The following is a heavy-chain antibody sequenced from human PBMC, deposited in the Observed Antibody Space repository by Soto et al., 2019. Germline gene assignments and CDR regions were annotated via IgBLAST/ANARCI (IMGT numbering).Heavy chain of an antibody. D-gene: IGHD2-15*01. Sequence: QVQVVQSGAEVKKPGSSVKVSCKASGTTFSSYAISWVRQAPGQGLEWMGGIIPIFGTTNYPQKFQGRLTITADESTSTAYMELGSLTSEDTAVYYCVARRYCSGGSCPDYFDYWGQGTLVTVSS. CDR2: IIPIFGTT. CDR1: GTTFSSYA. CDR3: VARRYCSGGSCPDYFDY. J-gene: IGHJ4*02. V-gene: IGHV1-69*01.